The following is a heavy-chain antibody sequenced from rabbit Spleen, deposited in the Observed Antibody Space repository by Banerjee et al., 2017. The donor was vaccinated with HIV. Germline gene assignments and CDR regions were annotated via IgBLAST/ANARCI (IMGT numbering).Heavy chain of an antibody. CDR2: INTGSSGST. CDR3: ARGFTGSAVSYFTL. CDR1: GFSFSSSYW. Sequence: QQQLVESGGGLVQSEGSLTLTCTASGFSFSSSYWICWVRQAPGKGLEWIGCINTGSSGSTYYASWAKGRFTISKTSSTTVTLQMTSLTAADTATYFCARGFTGSAVSYFTLWGPGTLVTVS. J-gene: IGHJ4*01. D-gene: IGHD4-2*01. V-gene: IGHV1S45*01.